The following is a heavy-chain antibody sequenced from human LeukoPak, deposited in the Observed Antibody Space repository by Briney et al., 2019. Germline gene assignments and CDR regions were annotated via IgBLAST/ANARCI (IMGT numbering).Heavy chain of an antibody. D-gene: IGHD3-10*02. Sequence: SETLSLTCTVSGYSISSGYYWGWIRQPPGKGLEWIGSIYYSGSTYYNPSLKSRVTISVDTSKNQFSLKLSSVTAADTAVYYCARHVSSRDWFDPWGPGTLVTVSS. V-gene: IGHV4-38-2*02. CDR3: ARHVSSRDWFDP. CDR2: IYYSGST. J-gene: IGHJ5*02. CDR1: GYSISSGYY.